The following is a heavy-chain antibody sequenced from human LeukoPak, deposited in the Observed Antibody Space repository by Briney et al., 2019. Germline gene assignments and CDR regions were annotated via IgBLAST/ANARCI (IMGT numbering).Heavy chain of an antibody. Sequence: GGSLRLSCAASGFTFSSYGMHWVRQAPGKGLEWVAVIWYDGSNKYYADSVKGRFTISRDNAKNSLYLQMNSLRAEGTAVYYCARPGIAVAGEFFDYWGQGTLVTVSS. D-gene: IGHD6-19*01. CDR3: ARPGIAVAGEFFDY. CDR1: GFTFSSYG. V-gene: IGHV3-33*01. CDR2: IWYDGSNK. J-gene: IGHJ4*02.